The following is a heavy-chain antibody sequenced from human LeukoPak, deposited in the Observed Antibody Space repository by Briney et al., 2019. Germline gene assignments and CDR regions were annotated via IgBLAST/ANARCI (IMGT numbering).Heavy chain of an antibody. CDR2: FDPEDGET. V-gene: IGHV1-24*01. Sequence: GASVKVSCKVSGYTLTELSMHWVRQAPGKGLEWMGGFDPEDGETIYAQKFQGRVTMTEDTSTDTAYMELSSLRSEDTAVYYCAGARVTAAGSYYYYYGMDVWGQGTTVTVSS. CDR3: AGARVTAAGSYYYYYGMDV. CDR1: GYTLTELS. J-gene: IGHJ6*02. D-gene: IGHD6-13*01.